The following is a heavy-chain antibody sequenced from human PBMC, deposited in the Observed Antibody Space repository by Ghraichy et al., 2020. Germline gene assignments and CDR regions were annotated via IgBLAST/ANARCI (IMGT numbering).Heavy chain of an antibody. CDR1: GFSFSSYG. CDR3: AKDRDDYVWGSYRPTFDS. Sequence: GGSLRLSCAASGFSFSSYGMHWVRQAPGKGLEWVAVMSYDGNNKYYADSVKGRFTISRDNSKNTLYLQMNSLRNEDAAVYYCAKDRDDYVWGSYRPTFDSWGQGTLVTVSS. D-gene: IGHD3-16*02. V-gene: IGHV3-30*12. CDR2: MSYDGNNK. J-gene: IGHJ4*02.